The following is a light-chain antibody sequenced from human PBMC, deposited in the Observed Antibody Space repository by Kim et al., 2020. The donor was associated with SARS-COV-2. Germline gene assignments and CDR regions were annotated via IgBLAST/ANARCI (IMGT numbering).Light chain of an antibody. CDR3: QQYGSSPYT. V-gene: IGKV3-20*01. CDR2: GAS. CDR1: QSVSSSY. Sequence: EIVLTQSPGTLSLSPGERATLSCRDSQSVSSSYLAWFQQKPGQAPRLLIYGASSRATGIPDRFSGSGSGTDFTLTISRLEPEDFAVYYCQQYGSSPYTLGQGTKLEI. J-gene: IGKJ2*01.